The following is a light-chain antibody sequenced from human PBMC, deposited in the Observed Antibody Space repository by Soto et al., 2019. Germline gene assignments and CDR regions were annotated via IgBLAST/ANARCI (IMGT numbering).Light chain of an antibody. CDR3: LQDYNYPIT. CDR2: KTS. Sequence: DIQLPHSTSTLSASVGDRFTITCRASQSISSYLAWYQQKPGKAPKLLIYKTSSLESGVPSRFSGSGSGTEFTLTISSLQPDDFATYYCLQDYNYPITFGQGTRLEIK. J-gene: IGKJ5*01. CDR1: QSISSY. V-gene: IGKV1-5*03.